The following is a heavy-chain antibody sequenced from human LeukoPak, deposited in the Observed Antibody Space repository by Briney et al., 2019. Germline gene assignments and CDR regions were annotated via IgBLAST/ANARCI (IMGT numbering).Heavy chain of an antibody. Sequence: GGSLRLSCATSGFTFSSYGLHWVRQAPGKGLEWVAFIRYDGSNADSVEGRFTISRDNSKNTLYLQMNSLRAEDTAVYYCAKFGITMIGGVWGKGTTVTISS. V-gene: IGHV3-30*02. CDR2: IRYDGS. CDR1: GFTFSSYG. CDR3: AKFGITMIGGV. J-gene: IGHJ6*04. D-gene: IGHD3-10*02.